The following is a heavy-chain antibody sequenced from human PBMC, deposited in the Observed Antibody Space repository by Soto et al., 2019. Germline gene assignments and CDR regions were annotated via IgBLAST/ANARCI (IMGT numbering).Heavy chain of an antibody. J-gene: IGHJ6*02. V-gene: IGHV4-34*01. CDR3: ARGWSRSPRYYYYYGMDV. CDR1: GGSFSGYY. CDR2: INHSGST. D-gene: IGHD6-6*01. Sequence: SETLSLTCAVYGGSFSGYYWSWIRQPPGKGLEWIGEINHSGSTNYNPSLKSRVTISVDTSKNQFSLKLSSVTAADTAVYYCARGWSRSPRYYYYYGMDVWGQGTTVTVSS.